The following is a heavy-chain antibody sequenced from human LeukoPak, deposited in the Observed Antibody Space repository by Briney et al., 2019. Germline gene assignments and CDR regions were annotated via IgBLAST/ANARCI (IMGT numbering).Heavy chain of an antibody. CDR2: ISHNGTT. J-gene: IGHJ5*02. Sequence: SETLSLTCAVSGYSITSGFSWGWIRRPPGKGLEWIGTISHNGTTDYKSTLESRLTISMDTSKNLFSLRLTSVTAADTAVYYCAREGAVPGIDPWGQGTLVTVSS. CDR3: AREGAVPGIDP. V-gene: IGHV4-38-2*02. D-gene: IGHD3-16*01. CDR1: GYSITSGFS.